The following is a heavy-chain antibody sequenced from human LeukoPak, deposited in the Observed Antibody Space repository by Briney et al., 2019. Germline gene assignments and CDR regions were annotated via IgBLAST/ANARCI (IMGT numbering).Heavy chain of an antibody. CDR2: IKQDGSEN. CDR1: GFTFSDFR. D-gene: IGHD3-3*01. V-gene: IGHV3-7*01. CDR3: ARASANY. Sequence: PGGSLRLSCAASGFTFSDFRMSWVRQAPGKGLEWVAIIKQDGSENYYLDSVKGRFTISRDNTKNSLYLQMNSLRAEDTAVYYCARASANYWGQGTLATVSS. J-gene: IGHJ4*02.